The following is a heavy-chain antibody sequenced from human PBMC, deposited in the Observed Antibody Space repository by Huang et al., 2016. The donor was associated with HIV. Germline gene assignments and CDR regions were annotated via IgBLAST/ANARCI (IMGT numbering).Heavy chain of an antibody. CDR3: AKYVHESRGHYIQAFDH. CDR1: GFAFSGNA. Sequence: EVQLLESGGGLVQPGGSLSLSWAASGFAFSGNARVWVGQAAGKVVEWVSGIFGSGGSKYSADSVKGRFTISRENSKNTLYLQMNSLTAEDTAVYFCAKYVHESRGHYIQAFDHWGQGTLVTVSS. CDR2: IFGSGGSK. D-gene: IGHD3-22*01. V-gene: IGHV3-23*01. J-gene: IGHJ4*02.